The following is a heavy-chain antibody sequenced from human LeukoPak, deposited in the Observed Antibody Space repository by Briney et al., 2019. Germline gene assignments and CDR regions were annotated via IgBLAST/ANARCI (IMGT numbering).Heavy chain of an antibody. Sequence: GGSLRLSCAASGFTFSTYTMYWVRHPPGKRLEWVSIIGSSGGGIHYADSVKGRFTISRDNSKNALYLQMNSLRVEDTAVYCCAIDPNWGTHSWGQGVPVTVSS. CDR1: GFTFSTYT. J-gene: IGHJ4*02. V-gene: IGHV3-23*01. CDR2: IGSSGGGI. D-gene: IGHD7-27*01. CDR3: AIDPNWGTHS.